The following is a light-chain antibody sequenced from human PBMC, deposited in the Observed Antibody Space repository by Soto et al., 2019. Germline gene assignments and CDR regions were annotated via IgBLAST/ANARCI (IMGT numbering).Light chain of an antibody. CDR1: SSNIGAGYD. Sequence: QSVLTQPPSVSGAPGQRVTISCTGSSSNIGAGYDVHWYQQLPGTAPKLLIYRNSNRPSGVPDRFSGSKSGTSASLAITGLQAEDEADYYCQSRDSSLSGYVFGTGTKLTVL. CDR3: QSRDSSLSGYV. J-gene: IGLJ1*01. V-gene: IGLV1-40*01. CDR2: RNS.